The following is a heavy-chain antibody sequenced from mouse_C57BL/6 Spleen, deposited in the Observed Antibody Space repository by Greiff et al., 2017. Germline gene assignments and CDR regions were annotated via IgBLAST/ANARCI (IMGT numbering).Heavy chain of an antibody. CDR2: ISSGSSTI. D-gene: IGHD6-1*01. J-gene: IGHJ4*01. Sequence: EVMLVESGGGLVKPGGSLKLSCAASRFTFSDSGMHWVRQAPEKGLEWVAYISSGSSTIYYADTVKGRFTISRDNAKNTLFLQMTSLRSEDTAMYYCAASRYAMDYWGQGTSVTVSS. CDR1: RFTFSDSG. CDR3: AASRYAMDY. V-gene: IGHV5-17*01.